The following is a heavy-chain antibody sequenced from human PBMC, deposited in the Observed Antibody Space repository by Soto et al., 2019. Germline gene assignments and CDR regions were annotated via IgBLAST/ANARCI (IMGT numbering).Heavy chain of an antibody. CDR1: GGTFRSSA. D-gene: IGHD3-9*01. V-gene: IGHV1-69*01. J-gene: IGHJ6*02. CDR2: VIPIFGTP. CDR3: ARGPLRYFDWPLKEGGSCGMDV. Sequence: VQLVQSGAEMKKPASSVKVSCKASGGTFRSSAISWVRQAPGQGLEWMGGVIPIFGTPNYAQKFQGSVTITADESTSTAYMELSSLRPEETAVYYCARGPLRYFDWPLKEGGSCGMDVWGRGTTVSVSS.